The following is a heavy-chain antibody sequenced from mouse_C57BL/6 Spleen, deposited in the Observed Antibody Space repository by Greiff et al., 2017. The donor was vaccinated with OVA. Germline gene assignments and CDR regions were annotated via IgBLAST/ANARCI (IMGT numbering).Heavy chain of an antibody. CDR1: GYTFTSYW. J-gene: IGHJ2*01. V-gene: IGHV1-64*01. D-gene: IGHD2-3*01. CDR2: IHPNSGST. CDR3: SRPFYDGYPYFDY. Sequence: QVQLQQPGAELVKPGASVKLSCKASGYTFTSYWMHWVKQRPGQGLEWIGMIHPNSGSTNYNEKFKSKATLTVDKSSSTAYMQLSSLTSEDSAVXYCSRPFYDGYPYFDYWGPGTTLTVSS.